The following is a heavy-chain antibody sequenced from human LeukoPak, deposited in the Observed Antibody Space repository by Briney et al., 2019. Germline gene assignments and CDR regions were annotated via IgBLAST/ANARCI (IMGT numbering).Heavy chain of an antibody. J-gene: IGHJ4*02. D-gene: IGHD3-10*01. Sequence: GASVKVSCKVSGYTLTELSMHWVRQAPGKGLEWMGGFDPEDGETIYAQKFQGRVTMTEDTSTDTAYMELSSLRSEDTAVYYCATYGSGSYDFICWGQGTLVTVSS. CDR2: FDPEDGET. V-gene: IGHV1-24*01. CDR1: GYTLTELS. CDR3: ATYGSGSYDFIC.